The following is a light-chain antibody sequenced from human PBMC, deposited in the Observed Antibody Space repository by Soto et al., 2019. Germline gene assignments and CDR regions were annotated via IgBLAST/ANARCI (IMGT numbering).Light chain of an antibody. CDR2: GAS. CDR1: QSVSSY. V-gene: IGKV3-11*01. Sequence: ESVLTQSPGTLSLSPGDIATFSCRASQSVSSYLAWFQQRPGQAPRLLSYGASNRAKGIPARFSGSGSGTEFTLTISSLEPEDFEVYYCQQRSNWPRTFGQGTRLEIK. J-gene: IGKJ5*01. CDR3: QQRSNWPRT.